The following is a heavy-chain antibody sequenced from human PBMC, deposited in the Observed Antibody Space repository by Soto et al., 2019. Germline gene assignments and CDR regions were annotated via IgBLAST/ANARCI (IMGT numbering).Heavy chain of an antibody. Sequence: QVQLVESGGGVVQPERSLRLSCTASGFSFSTYAMQWVRQAPGKGLEWVAVVSSEGGIQFYADSVKGRFTISRDNSNNSLSLPQTSLQNEDAALYYCARENYSGGGVIGRLDPWGRGNLVSLTS. V-gene: IGHV3-30-3*01. CDR3: ARENYSGGGVIGRLDP. D-gene: IGHD6-19*01. J-gene: IGHJ2*01. CDR2: VSSEGGIQ. CDR1: GFSFSTYA.